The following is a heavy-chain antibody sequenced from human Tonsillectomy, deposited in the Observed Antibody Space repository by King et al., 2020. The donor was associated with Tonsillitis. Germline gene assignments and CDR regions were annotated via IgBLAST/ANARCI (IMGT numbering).Heavy chain of an antibody. J-gene: IGHJ3*02. CDR3: ARHDAFDI. Sequence: QLVQSGAEVKKPGASVKVSCKASGYTFSSHGISWVRQAPGQGFEWMGWIIVYDGTTPAAQKFQGRLSMTTDTSTRTAYMELTSLRSDDTAVYYCARHDAFDIWGQGTVVTVSS. CDR2: IIVYDGTT. CDR1: GYTFSSHG. V-gene: IGHV1-18*01.